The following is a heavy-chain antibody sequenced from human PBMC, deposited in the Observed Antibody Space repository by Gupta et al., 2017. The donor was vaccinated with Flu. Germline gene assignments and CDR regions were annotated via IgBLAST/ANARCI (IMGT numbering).Heavy chain of an antibody. CDR2: ISGSGGGT. J-gene: IGHJ5*02. Sequence: QLLQSGGGLVQPVGSLRLSCTASGFTFSNYAMSWVRQAPGKGLEWVSAISGSGGGTYYADSLKGRFTISRDNSRNTLYLQMRSLRGEDTATYYCTKDLDGTNWFDPWGQGTLVIVSS. V-gene: IGHV3-23*01. CDR3: TKDLDGTNWFDP. CDR1: GFTFSNYA. D-gene: IGHD1-26*01.